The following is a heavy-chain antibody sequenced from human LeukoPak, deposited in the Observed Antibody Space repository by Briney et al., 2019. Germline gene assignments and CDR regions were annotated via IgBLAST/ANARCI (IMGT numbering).Heavy chain of an antibody. CDR2: INPNSGGT. J-gene: IGHJ4*02. Sequence: ASVKVSCKASGYTFTGYYMHWLRQAPGQGLEWMGRINPNSGGTNYAQKFQGRVTMTRDTSISTAYMELSRLRSDDTAVYYCLVVSPSSVSYFDYWGQGTLVTVSS. V-gene: IGHV1-2*06. CDR3: LVVSPSSVSYFDY. D-gene: IGHD3-10*01. CDR1: GYTFTGYY.